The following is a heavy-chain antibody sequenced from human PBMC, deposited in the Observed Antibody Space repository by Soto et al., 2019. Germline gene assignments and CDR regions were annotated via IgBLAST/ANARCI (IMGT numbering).Heavy chain of an antibody. CDR1: GGSFSGYY. D-gene: IGHD6-25*01. V-gene: IGHV4-34*01. Sequence: SETLSLTCAVYGGSFSGYYWSWIRQPPGKGLEWIGEINHSGSTNYNPSLKSRVTISVDTSKNQFSLKLSSVTAADTAVYYCARRRAHRRDHYYFDYWGQGTLVTAPQ. J-gene: IGHJ4*02. CDR3: ARRRAHRRDHYYFDY. CDR2: INHSGST.